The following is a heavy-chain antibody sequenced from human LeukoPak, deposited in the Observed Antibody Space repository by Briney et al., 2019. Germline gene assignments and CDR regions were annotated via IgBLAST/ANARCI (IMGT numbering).Heavy chain of an antibody. Sequence: GGSLRLSCAASGFTFSNYWMTWVRQAPGKGLEWVANIKHDGSEDYYLDSVKGRFTISRDNAKNSLYLQMNSLRAEDTAVYYCARGGYSSSWSHYWGQGTLVTVSS. J-gene: IGHJ4*02. D-gene: IGHD6-13*01. CDR2: IKHDGSED. CDR3: ARGGYSSSWSHY. V-gene: IGHV3-7*04. CDR1: GFTFSNYW.